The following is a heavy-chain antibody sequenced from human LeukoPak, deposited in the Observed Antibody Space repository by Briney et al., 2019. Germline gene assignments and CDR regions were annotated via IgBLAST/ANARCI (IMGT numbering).Heavy chain of an antibody. Sequence: GGSLRLSCSASGFTFSRYAMHWVRQAPGKGLEYVSAISNNGGSTYYADSVKGRFTISRDNSKNTLYLQMSSLRAEDTAVYYCVKDLDNHFYQTLFDYWGQGTLVTVSS. J-gene: IGHJ4*02. V-gene: IGHV3-64D*06. CDR3: VKDLDNHFYQTLFDY. CDR1: GFTFSRYA. D-gene: IGHD1-14*01. CDR2: ISNNGGST.